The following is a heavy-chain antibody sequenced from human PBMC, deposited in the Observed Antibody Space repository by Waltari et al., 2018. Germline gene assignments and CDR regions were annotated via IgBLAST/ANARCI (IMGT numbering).Heavy chain of an antibody. CDR3: TTHPPGPDY. CDR2: SRSKTDGGKT. J-gene: IGHJ4*02. CDR1: EFTFSDAW. Sequence: EVHLVESGGGLVMPGGSLRLSCAASEFTFSDAWMSWVRQAPGKGLEGGGRSRSKTDGGKTDYAAPVKGRFTISRDESKNTLYLQMNSLKTEDTAVYYCTTHPPGPDYWGQGTLVTVSS. V-gene: IGHV3-15*01.